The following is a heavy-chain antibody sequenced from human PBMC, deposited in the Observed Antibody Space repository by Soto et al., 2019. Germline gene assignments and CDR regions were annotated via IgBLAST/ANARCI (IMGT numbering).Heavy chain of an antibody. J-gene: IGHJ4*02. CDR2: IYYSGST. CDR1: GGSISSYY. Sequence: ETLSLTCTVSGGSISSYYWSWIRQPPGKGLEWIGYIYYSGSTNYNPSLKSRVTISVDTSKNQFSLKLSSVTAADTAVYYCARTLYDSSGSTLDYWGQGTLVTVSS. D-gene: IGHD3-22*01. CDR3: ARTLYDSSGSTLDY. V-gene: IGHV4-59*01.